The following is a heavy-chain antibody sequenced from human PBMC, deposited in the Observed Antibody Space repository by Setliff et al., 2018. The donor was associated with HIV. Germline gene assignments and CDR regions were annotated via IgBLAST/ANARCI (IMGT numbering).Heavy chain of an antibody. J-gene: IGHJ6*02. CDR3: ARRLQFLEFLHGVGGLDV. D-gene: IGHD3-3*01. CDR1: GASDISYIW. CDR2: VYHSGTT. Sequence: SETLSLTCAVSGASDISYIWWSWVRQPPGKGLEWIGEVYHSGTTYYNPSLKSRVTISVDTSKNQFSLKLSSATAADTAVYYCARRLQFLEFLHGVGGLDVWGQGTTVTVSS. V-gene: IGHV4-4*02.